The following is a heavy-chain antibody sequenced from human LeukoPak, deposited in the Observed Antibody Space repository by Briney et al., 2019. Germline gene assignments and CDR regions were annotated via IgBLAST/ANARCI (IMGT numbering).Heavy chain of an antibody. J-gene: IGHJ5*02. V-gene: IGHV1-8*03. CDR2: MNPNSGNT. D-gene: IGHD6-6*01. CDR1: GGTFSSYA. CDR3: ARGRLSTARLFDP. Sequence: ASVKVSCKASGGTFSSYAISWVRQAAGQGLEWMGWMNPNSGNTGYAQKFQGRVTITRNTSISTAYMELSSLRSEDTAVYYCARGRLSTARLFDPWGQGTLVTVSS.